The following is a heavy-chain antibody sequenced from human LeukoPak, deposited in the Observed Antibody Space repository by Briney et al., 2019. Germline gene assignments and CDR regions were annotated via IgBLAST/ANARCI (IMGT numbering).Heavy chain of an antibody. V-gene: IGHV3-30*04. J-gene: IGHJ6*04. D-gene: IGHD2-15*01. Sequence: PGGYLRLSCAASGFTFSSYAMHWVRQAPGKGLEWVAVISYDGSNKYYADSVKGRFTISRDNSKNTLYLQMNSLRAEDTAVYYCARDLLREVAANHPAYYYYGMDVWGKGTTVTVSS. CDR1: GFTFSSYA. CDR3: ARDLLREVAANHPAYYYYGMDV. CDR2: ISYDGSNK.